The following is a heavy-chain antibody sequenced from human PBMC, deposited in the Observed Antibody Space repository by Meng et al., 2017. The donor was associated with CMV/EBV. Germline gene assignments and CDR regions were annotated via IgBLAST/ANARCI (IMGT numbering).Heavy chain of an antibody. Sequence: ASVKVSCKATGYTFTSYDINWVRQATGQGLEWMGWMNPNSGNTGYAQKFQGRVTMTRNTSIITAYMELSSLRSEDTAVYYCARGRVMYYDFWSGYHPLYYWGQGTLVTVSS. CDR1: GYTFTSYD. V-gene: IGHV1-8*01. CDR3: ARGRVMYYDFWSGYHPLYY. CDR2: MNPNSGNT. J-gene: IGHJ4*02. D-gene: IGHD3-3*01.